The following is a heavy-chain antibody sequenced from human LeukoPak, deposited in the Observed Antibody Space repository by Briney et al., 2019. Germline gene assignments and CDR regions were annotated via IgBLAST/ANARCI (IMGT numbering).Heavy chain of an antibody. CDR3: ARVGRWLPDNWFDP. D-gene: IGHD5-24*01. CDR2: IDYSGST. CDR1: GGSFSSGDYY. V-gene: IGHV4-30-4*08. Sequence: SRTLSLTCTVSGGSFSSGDYYWSWIRQPPGKGLEWIGYIDYSGSTYYNPSLKSRVTISVDTSKNQFSLKLSSVTAADTAVYYCARVGRWLPDNWFDPWGQGTLVTVSS. J-gene: IGHJ5*02.